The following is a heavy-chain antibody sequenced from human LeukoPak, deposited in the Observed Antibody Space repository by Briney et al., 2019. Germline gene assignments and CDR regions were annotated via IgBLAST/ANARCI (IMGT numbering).Heavy chain of an antibody. CDR2: IKQDGSEK. V-gene: IGHV3-7*01. CDR1: GFTFSSYG. D-gene: IGHD3-3*01. CDR3: ARTEGDFWSGYFLYYYYYYMDV. J-gene: IGHJ6*03. Sequence: HPGGSLRLSCAASGFTFSSYGMHWVRQAPGKGLEWVANIKQDGSEKYYVDSVKGRFTISRDNAKNSLYLQMNSLRAEDTAVYYCARTEGDFWSGYFLYYYYYYMDVWGKGTTVTVSS.